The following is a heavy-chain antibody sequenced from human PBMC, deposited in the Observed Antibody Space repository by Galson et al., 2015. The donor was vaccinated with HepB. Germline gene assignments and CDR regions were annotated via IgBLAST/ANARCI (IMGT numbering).Heavy chain of an antibody. CDR3: AGDIYCSTVGCPLHW. Sequence: SLRLSCAASGFTFSNYSMTWVRQAPGKGLEWISSINTESTFTYYAASVKGRFTISRDDAKNSLFLQMNTFRPDDTAVYYCAGDIYCSTVGCPLHWWGEGTLVAVSS. J-gene: IGHJ4*02. CDR2: INTESTFT. D-gene: IGHD2-2*01. V-gene: IGHV3-21*01. CDR1: GFTFSNYS.